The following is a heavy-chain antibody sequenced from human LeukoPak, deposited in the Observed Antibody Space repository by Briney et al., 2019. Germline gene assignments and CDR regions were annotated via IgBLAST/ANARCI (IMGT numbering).Heavy chain of an antibody. CDR1: GGSISSSSYY. J-gene: IGHJ5*02. V-gene: IGHV4-39*07. D-gene: IGHD3-10*01. CDR2: IYYSGST. Sequence: PSETLSLTCTVSGGSISSSSYYWGWIRQPPGKGLEWIGSIYYSGSTYYNPSLKSRVTISVDTSKNQFSLKLSSVTAADTAVYYCARVRGVPGWFDPWGQGTLVTVSS. CDR3: ARVRGVPGWFDP.